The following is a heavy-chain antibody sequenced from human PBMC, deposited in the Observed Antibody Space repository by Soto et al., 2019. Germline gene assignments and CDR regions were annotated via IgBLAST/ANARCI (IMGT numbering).Heavy chain of an antibody. CDR3: AKDRRDGFKALIDS. V-gene: IGHV3-23*01. CDR1: GFTFSSYA. CDR2: ISGSGGST. Sequence: PGGSLRLSCAASGFTFSSYAMSWVRQAPGKGLEWVSAISGSGGSTYYADSVKGRFTISRDISKNTLFLQMDSLRVEDTAVYYCAKDRRDGFKALIDSWGQGTLVTVSS. J-gene: IGHJ4*02. D-gene: IGHD3-16*02.